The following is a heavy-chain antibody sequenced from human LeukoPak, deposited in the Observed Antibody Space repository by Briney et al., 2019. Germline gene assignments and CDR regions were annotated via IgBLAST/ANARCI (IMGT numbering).Heavy chain of an antibody. Sequence: GRSLRLSYAASGFTFSSYGMHWVRQAPGKGLEWVAVIWYDGSNKYYADSVKGRFTISRDNSKNTLCLQMNSLRAEDTAVYYCARDEVRLGESNDAFDIWGQGTMVTVSS. CDR1: GFTFSSYG. D-gene: IGHD3-16*01. CDR2: IWYDGSNK. V-gene: IGHV3-33*01. CDR3: ARDEVRLGESNDAFDI. J-gene: IGHJ3*02.